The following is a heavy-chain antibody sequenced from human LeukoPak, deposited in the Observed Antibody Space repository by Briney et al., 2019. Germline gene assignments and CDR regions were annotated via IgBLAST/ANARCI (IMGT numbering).Heavy chain of an antibody. CDR2: FDPEDGET. D-gene: IGHD3-22*01. Sequence: ASVKVSCTVSGYTLTELSMHWVRQAPGKGLEWMGGFDPEDGETIYAQKFQGRVTMTEDTSTDTAYMELSSLRSEDTAVYYCATGGYDSSGYADYYYYMDVWGKGATVTISS. J-gene: IGHJ6*03. V-gene: IGHV1-24*01. CDR3: ATGGYDSSGYADYYYYMDV. CDR1: GYTLTELS.